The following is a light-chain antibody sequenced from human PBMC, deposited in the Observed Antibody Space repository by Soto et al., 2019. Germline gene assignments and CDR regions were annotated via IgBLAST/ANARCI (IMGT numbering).Light chain of an antibody. CDR2: DAS. V-gene: IGKV1-5*01. J-gene: IGKJ1*01. CDR1: QSISAW. CDR3: QQYDTYLMT. Sequence: DIQMTQSPSTLSASVGDRVTITCRASQSISAWLAWYQQKPGKAPKLLIYDASNLVTGVPSRFTGSGSGTEFTLTISSLHPDDYAPYYCQQYDTYLMTFGQGTKVDFK.